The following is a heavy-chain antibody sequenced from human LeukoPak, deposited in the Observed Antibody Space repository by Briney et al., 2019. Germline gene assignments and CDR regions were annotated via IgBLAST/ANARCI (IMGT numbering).Heavy chain of an antibody. CDR1: CCPFNTCW. CDR3: ARCFRADGSSSCYFDY. Sequence: GESLDTYLHGPCCPFNTCWIGRVRPPPGKGAGWVGIIKPDDSDTRYSPSSQGQVTISADKSAITAYLQWSSLKASDTAMYSCARCFRADGSSSCYFDYRGQGTLVTVSS. CDR2: IKPDDSDT. J-gene: IGHJ4*02. V-gene: IGHV5-51*01. D-gene: IGHD6-6*01.